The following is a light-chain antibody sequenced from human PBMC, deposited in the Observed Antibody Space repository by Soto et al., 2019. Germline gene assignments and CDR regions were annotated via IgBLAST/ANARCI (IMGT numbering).Light chain of an antibody. V-gene: IGLV1-40*01. CDR3: QSYDSSLSGYV. Sequence: QSALTQPPSVSGAPGQRVTISCTGSSSNIGAGYDVHWYQQFPGTAPKLLIYANNNRPSGVPGRFSGSKSGTSASLAITGLLAEDDADYYCQSYDSSLSGYVFGTGTQLTVL. CDR1: SSNIGAGYD. J-gene: IGLJ7*01. CDR2: ANN.